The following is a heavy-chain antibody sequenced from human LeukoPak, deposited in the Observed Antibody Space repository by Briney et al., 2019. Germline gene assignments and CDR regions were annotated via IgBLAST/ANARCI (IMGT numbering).Heavy chain of an antibody. CDR2: IYTSGST. CDR3: ARDPYPMVPDY. CDR1: GGSISSGSYY. Sequence: SETLSLTCTVSGGSISSGSYYWSWIRQPAGKGLEWIGRIYTSGSTNYNPSLKSRVTMSVDTSKNQFSLKLSSVTAADTAVYYCARDPYPMVPDYWGQGTLVTVSS. J-gene: IGHJ4*02. D-gene: IGHD3-10*01. V-gene: IGHV4-61*02.